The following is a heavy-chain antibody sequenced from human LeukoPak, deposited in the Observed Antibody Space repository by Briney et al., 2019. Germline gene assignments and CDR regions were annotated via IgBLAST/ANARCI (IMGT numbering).Heavy chain of an antibody. D-gene: IGHD4-17*01. Sequence: SGGSLRLSCAASGFTFSSYAMSWVRQAPGKGLEWVSAISGSGGSTYYADSVKGRFTISRDNSKNTLYLQMNSLRAEDTAVYYCAKDLIRDYGDYLLYFDYWGQGTLVTVSS. V-gene: IGHV3-23*01. CDR3: AKDLIRDYGDYLLYFDY. J-gene: IGHJ4*02. CDR1: GFTFSSYA. CDR2: ISGSGGST.